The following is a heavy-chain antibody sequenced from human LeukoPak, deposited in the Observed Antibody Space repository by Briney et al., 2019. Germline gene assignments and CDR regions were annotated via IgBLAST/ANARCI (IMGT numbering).Heavy chain of an antibody. CDR3: ARERIVAVIHYFDY. CDR2: IKQDGSEK. Sequence: GGSLRLSCAASGFTFSSYWMSWVRQAPGKGLEWVANIKQDGSEKYYVDSVKGRFTISRDNAKNSLYLQMNSLRAEDTAVYYCARERIVAVIHYFDYWGQGTLVTVSS. V-gene: IGHV3-7*01. J-gene: IGHJ4*02. D-gene: IGHD3-22*01. CDR1: GFTFSSYW.